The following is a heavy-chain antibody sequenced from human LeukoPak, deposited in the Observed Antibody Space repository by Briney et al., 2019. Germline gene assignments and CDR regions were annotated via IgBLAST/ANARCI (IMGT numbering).Heavy chain of an antibody. CDR2: VNHSGST. J-gene: IGHJ4*02. V-gene: IGHV4-34*01. CDR3: ARGSSHYYDSSGYSLDY. D-gene: IGHD3-22*01. Sequence: SQTLSLTSAVSGGSFSGYYWSGIRQPRGKGRDWIGEVNHSGSTNYNPSLKSRVTISVHTSKNQFSLKLSSVTAADTAVYYCARGSSHYYDSSGYSLDYWGQGTLVTVSS. CDR1: GGSFSGYY.